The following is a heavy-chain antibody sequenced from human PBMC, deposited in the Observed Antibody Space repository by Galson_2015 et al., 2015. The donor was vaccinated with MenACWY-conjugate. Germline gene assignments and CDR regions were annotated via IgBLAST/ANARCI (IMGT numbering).Heavy chain of an antibody. D-gene: IGHD3-16*01. CDR2: IYSGGTT. J-gene: IGHJ2*01. V-gene: IGHV3-53*01. Sequence: SLRLSCAASGFTVSTSYMSWVRQAPGKGLEWVSVIYSGGTTHYADSVKGRFTLSRDISKNTVYLQMDSLRAEDTAVYYCARVAGNEQDYGDFDLWGRGTLVAVSS. CDR3: ARVAGNEQDYGDFDL. CDR1: GFTVSTSY.